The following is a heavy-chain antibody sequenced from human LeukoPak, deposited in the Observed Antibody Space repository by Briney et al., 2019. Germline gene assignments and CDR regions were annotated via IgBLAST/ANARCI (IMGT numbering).Heavy chain of an antibody. Sequence: SETLSLTCKVSGVSITTYYWSWIRQSPGKGLEWIGYISHTGTTDYNPSLKSRVTFSVDTSKNEFSLKLTSVTAADTAVYYCARGGYSYDNWFDPWGQGTLVTVSS. J-gene: IGHJ5*02. CDR3: ARGGYSYDNWFDP. CDR2: ISHTGTT. D-gene: IGHD5-18*01. CDR1: GVSITTYY. V-gene: IGHV4-59*13.